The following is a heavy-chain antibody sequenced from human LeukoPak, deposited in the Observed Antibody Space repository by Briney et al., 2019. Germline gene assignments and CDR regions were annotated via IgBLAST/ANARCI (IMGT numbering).Heavy chain of an antibody. Sequence: SGGSLRLSCAASGFTFGTYWMTWVRQAPGKGLEWVANINQAGTEKYFVDSVKGRLTISRDSAKNTLYLQMNSLRAEDTAVYYCAREGPFSAGDYWGQGTLVTVSS. V-gene: IGHV3-7*01. J-gene: IGHJ4*02. CDR1: GFTFGTYW. CDR2: INQAGTEK. CDR3: AREGPFSAGDY.